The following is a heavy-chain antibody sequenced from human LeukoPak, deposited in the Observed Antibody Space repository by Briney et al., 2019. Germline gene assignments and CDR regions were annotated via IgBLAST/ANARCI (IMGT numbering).Heavy chain of an antibody. CDR3: ATETNGRHYDY. J-gene: IGHJ4*02. CDR2: IGPTGSDR. Sequence: GGSLRLSCTASRLTFSTSGFNWVRQAPGEGLEWFASIGPTGSDRYHADSIKGRFTISRDNANNFLYLQMNSLRAEDTAVYYCATETNGRHYDYWGQGTLLTVSS. CDR1: RLTFSTSG. V-gene: IGHV3-21*06. D-gene: IGHD1-14*01.